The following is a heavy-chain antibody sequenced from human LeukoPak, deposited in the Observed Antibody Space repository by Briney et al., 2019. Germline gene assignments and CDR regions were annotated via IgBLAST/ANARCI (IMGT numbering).Heavy chain of an antibody. D-gene: IGHD4-11*01. CDR2: IYYSGST. Sequence: GWIRQPPGKGLEWIGSIYYSGSTYYNPSLKSRVTISVDTSKNQFSLKLSSVTAADTAVCYCARDRTTHWYFDLWGRGTLATVSS. V-gene: IGHV4-39*07. CDR3: ARDRTTHWYFDL. J-gene: IGHJ2*01.